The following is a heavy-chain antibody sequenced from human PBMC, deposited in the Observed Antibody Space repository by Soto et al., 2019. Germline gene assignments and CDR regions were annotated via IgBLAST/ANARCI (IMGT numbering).Heavy chain of an antibody. D-gene: IGHD6-19*01. CDR2: ISNDGSKK. V-gene: IGHV3-30*03. Sequence: GGSLRLSCAASGFVFTNYGMHWVRQAPGKGLEWVAFISNDGSKKYYADSVKGRFTISRDNSENTVYLQMASLRPDDTAVFYCARDVAMPSGLGLGYWGQGTLVTVSS. CDR1: GFVFTNYG. CDR3: ARDVAMPSGLGLGY. J-gene: IGHJ4*02.